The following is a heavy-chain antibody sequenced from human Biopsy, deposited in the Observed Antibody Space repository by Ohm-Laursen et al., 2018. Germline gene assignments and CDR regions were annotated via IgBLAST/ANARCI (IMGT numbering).Heavy chain of an antibody. CDR3: VSGVDYYDPYHYYALDV. CDR1: GESFNGYY. D-gene: IGHD3-22*01. CDR2: INHSGRT. Sequence: TLSLTCAVYGESFNGYYLSWIRQTPGKGLEWIGEINHSGRTNYNPSLKSRVTISVDTSKNQFPLKVRSVTAADTAVYYCVSGVDYYDPYHYYALDVWGQGTTVTVSS. V-gene: IGHV4-34*01. J-gene: IGHJ6*02.